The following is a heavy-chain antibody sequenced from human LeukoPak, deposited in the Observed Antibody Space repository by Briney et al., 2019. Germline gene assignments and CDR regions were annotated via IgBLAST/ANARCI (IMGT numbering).Heavy chain of an antibody. CDR2: IKEDGSEN. D-gene: IGHD4-17*01. V-gene: IGHV3-7*01. Sequence: GGSLRLSCAASGFTFSRYWMNWVRQAPGRGLEWVANIKEDGSENYYVDSVMGRFTISRDNAKKSLSLHMNSLRVEDTAVYFCARDSYGDYESGSSDIRGQGTMVTVSS. J-gene: IGHJ3*02. CDR3: ARDSYGDYESGSSDI. CDR1: GFTFSRYW.